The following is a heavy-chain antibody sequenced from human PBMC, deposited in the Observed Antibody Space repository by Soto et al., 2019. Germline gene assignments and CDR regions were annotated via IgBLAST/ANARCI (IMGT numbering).Heavy chain of an antibody. CDR3: ATGRVYFSSEY. CDR1: GGSITSYY. V-gene: IGHV4-59*01. D-gene: IGHD3-10*01. J-gene: IGHJ4*02. CDR2: IYYNGNI. Sequence: QVQLQESGPGLVKPLETLSLTCTVPGGSITSYYWSWVRQPPGKGLEWIGYIYYNGNINYNPSLTSRLTISLDTSKNQFSLRLSSVTAADTAVYYCATGRVYFSSEYWGQGTLVTVSS.